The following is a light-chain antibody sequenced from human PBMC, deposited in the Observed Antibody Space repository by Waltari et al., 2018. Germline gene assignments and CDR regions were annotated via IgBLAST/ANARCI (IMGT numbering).Light chain of an antibody. CDR1: SRDVGAYNH. CDR3: CSYAGDYTLV. Sequence: QSALTQPRSVSGSPGQSVTISCAGTSRDVGAYNHASWYQQSPGTAPKLLIYEVNNRPSGVPDRFSASKSGNTASLTISGLRAEDEADYYCCSYAGDYTLVFGGGTKLTVL. J-gene: IGLJ2*01. CDR2: EVN. V-gene: IGLV2-11*01.